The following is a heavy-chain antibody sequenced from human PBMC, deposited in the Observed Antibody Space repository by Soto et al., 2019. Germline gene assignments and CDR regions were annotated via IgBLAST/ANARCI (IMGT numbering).Heavy chain of an antibody. Sequence: GGSMRLSCAASGFTFSSYGVHWVRQAPGKGLEWVAVISYDGSNKYYADSVKGRFTISRDNSKNTLYLQMNSLRAEDTAVYYCAKARGSTTPAPGSYWGQGTLVTVSS. CDR1: GFTFSSYG. V-gene: IGHV3-30*18. CDR3: AKARGSTTPAPGSY. J-gene: IGHJ4*02. D-gene: IGHD2-2*01. CDR2: ISYDGSNK.